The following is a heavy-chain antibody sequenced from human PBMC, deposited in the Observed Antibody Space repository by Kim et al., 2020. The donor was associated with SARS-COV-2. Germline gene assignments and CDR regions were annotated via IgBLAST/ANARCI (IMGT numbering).Heavy chain of an antibody. V-gene: IGHV4-39*01. Sequence: SETLSLTCTVSGGSISSSSYYWGWIRQPPGKGLEWIGSIYYSGSTYYNPSLKSRVTISVDTSKNQFSLKLSSVTAADTAVYYCARRHADQYGDYVFGLSAHDAFDIWGQGTMVTVSS. CDR3: ARRHADQYGDYVFGLSAHDAFDI. J-gene: IGHJ3*02. CDR2: IYYSGST. CDR1: GGSISSSSYY. D-gene: IGHD4-17*01.